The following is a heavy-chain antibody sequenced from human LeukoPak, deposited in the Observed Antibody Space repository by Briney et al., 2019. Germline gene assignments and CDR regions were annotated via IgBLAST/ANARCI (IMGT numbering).Heavy chain of an antibody. Sequence: GGSLRLSCAASGFTVSSRSMNWVRQAPGKGLECVSIIYSGEVTSYADSVKGRFTISRDSGTNTLFLQMDNLRADDTAVYHCARVVAAVALRDYHYVDVWGKGTTVTVSS. CDR2: IYSGEVT. CDR3: ARVVAAVALRDYHYVDV. D-gene: IGHD2-15*01. CDR1: GFTVSSRS. V-gene: IGHV3-53*01. J-gene: IGHJ6*03.